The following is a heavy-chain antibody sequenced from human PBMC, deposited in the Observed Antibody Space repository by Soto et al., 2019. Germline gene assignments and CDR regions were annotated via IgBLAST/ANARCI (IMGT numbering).Heavy chain of an antibody. D-gene: IGHD6-13*01. CDR1: GYIIKNYW. J-gene: IGHJ3*02. CDR3: AAGYTTGPDAFDI. V-gene: IGHV5-51*01. Sequence: PGESLKISCKASGYIIKNYWIGWVRQMPGQGLEWMGIIFPDDSDTRYSPSFQGHVTISVDKSISTAYVQWSSLKASDSAIYYCAAGYTTGPDAFDIWGQGTMVTVSS. CDR2: IFPDDSDT.